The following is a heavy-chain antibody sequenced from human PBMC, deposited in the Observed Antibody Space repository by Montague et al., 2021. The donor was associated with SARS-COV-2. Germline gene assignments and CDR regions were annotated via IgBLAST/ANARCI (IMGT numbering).Heavy chain of an antibody. Sequence: SETLSLTCAVYGGSFGDDHWSWIRQPPGKGLEWIGDIKQSGSTNYNPSLKSRVTISVDTSKNQFSLKLTSVTAADAAVYFCARGHLSVSMIVVVFTSASYYFDYWGRGAQVTVFS. J-gene: IGHJ4*02. D-gene: IGHD3-22*01. CDR1: GGSFGDDH. CDR3: ARGHLSVSMIVVVFTSASYYFDY. V-gene: IGHV4-34*01. CDR2: IKQSGST.